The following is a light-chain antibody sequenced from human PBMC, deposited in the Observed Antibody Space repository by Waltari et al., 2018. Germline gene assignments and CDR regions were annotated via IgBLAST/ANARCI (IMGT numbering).Light chain of an antibody. CDR3: CSYAGSFYV. CDR2: DVS. J-gene: IGLJ1*01. CDR1: SSDVGGYKY. Sequence: QSALTQPRSVSGSPGQSVTISCTGTSSDVGGYKYFSWYQHHPGKAPKLMIYDVSKRPSGVPDRFSGSKSGNTASLTISGLQAEDEADYYCCSYAGSFYVFGTWTKVTVL. V-gene: IGLV2-11*01.